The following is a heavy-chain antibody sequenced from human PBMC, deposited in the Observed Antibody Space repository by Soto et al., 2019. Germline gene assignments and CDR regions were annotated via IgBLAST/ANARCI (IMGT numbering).Heavy chain of an antibody. Sequence: QVQLQESGPGLVKPSQTLSLTCTVSGGSISSGGYYWSWIRQHPGKGLEWIGYIYYSGSTYYNPSLKSRVTISVDTYKNQFSLKLSSVTAADTAVYYCARVMVRGVTYWYFDLWGRGTLVTVSS. CDR3: ARVMVRGVTYWYFDL. V-gene: IGHV4-31*03. D-gene: IGHD3-10*01. CDR2: IYYSGST. CDR1: GGSISSGGYY. J-gene: IGHJ2*01.